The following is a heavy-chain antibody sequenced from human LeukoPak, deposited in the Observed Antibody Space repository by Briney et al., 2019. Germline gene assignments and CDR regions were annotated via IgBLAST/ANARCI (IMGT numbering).Heavy chain of an antibody. Sequence: SETLSLTCTVSGGSISTTSYYWGWIRQPPGKGLEWIVNNYDSGNTYYNPSLKNRVTISVDTSNTQFSLRLNSVTAADTAVYYCASLRNPGYSSSSTPFDYWGQGTLVTVSS. D-gene: IGHD6-13*01. J-gene: IGHJ4*02. CDR3: ASLRNPGYSSSSTPFDY. V-gene: IGHV4-39*01. CDR1: GGSISTTSYY. CDR2: NYDSGNT.